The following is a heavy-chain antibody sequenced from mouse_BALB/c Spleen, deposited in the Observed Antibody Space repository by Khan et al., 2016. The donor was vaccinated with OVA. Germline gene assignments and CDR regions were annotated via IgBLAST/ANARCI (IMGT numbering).Heavy chain of an antibody. CDR1: GYSITSGYY. V-gene: IGHV3-6*02. D-gene: IGHD2-3*01. CDR3: ARGYDGYYWFAY. CDR2: ISYDGSN. Sequence: EVQLQESGPGLVKPSQSLSLTCSVTGYSITSGYYWNWIRQFPGNKLEWMGYISYDGSNNYNPFLKNRISITRDTPKNQFFLKLNSVTTEDTATYYCARGYDGYYWFAYWGQGTLVTVSA. J-gene: IGHJ3*01.